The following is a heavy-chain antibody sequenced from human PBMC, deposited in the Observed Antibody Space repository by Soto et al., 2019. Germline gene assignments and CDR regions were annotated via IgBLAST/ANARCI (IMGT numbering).Heavy chain of an antibody. CDR3: ARDHYGVWPTVGGTRLVY. D-gene: IGHD6-19*01. CDR2: ISSSSSTI. J-gene: IGHJ4*02. CDR1: GFTFSSYS. Sequence: EVQLVESGGGLVQPGGSLRLSCAASGFTFSSYSMNWVRQAPGKGLEWVSYISSSSSTIYYADSVKGRFTISRDNAKNSLYLQMNRLREEDTAVYYCARDHYGVWPTVGGTRLVYWGQGTPVTVSS. V-gene: IGHV3-48*02.